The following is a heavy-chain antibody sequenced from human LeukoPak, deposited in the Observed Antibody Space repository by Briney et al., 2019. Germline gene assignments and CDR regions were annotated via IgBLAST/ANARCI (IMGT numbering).Heavy chain of an antibody. V-gene: IGHV4-59*12. Sequence: PSETLSLTCTVSGGSISSYYWSWIRQPPGKGLEWIGYIYYSGSTNYNPSLKSRVTMSVDTSKNQFSLNLNSLTAADTGVYYCARDRYHGSGYYYPFDYWGQGTLVTVSS. CDR1: GGSISSYY. CDR3: ARDRYHGSGYYYPFDY. CDR2: IYYSGST. J-gene: IGHJ4*02. D-gene: IGHD3-22*01.